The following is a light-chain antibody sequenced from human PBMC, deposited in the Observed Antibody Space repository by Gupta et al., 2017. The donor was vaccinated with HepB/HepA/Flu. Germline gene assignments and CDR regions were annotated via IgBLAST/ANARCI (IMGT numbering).Light chain of an antibody. V-gene: IGKV3-11*01. CDR2: DAS. CDR1: QSVSSY. Sequence: EIVLTQSPATLSLSPGERATLSYRASQSVSSYLAWYQQKPGQAPRLLIYDASNRATGLPARFSGSGSGTDFTLTISIREPEDFAVYYCQQRSNWPWTFGQGTKVEIK. J-gene: IGKJ1*01. CDR3: QQRSNWPWT.